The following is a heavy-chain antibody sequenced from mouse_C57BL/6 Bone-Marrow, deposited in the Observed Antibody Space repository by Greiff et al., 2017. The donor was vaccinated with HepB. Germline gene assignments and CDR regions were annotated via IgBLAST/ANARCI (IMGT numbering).Heavy chain of an antibody. V-gene: IGHV14-4*01. J-gene: IGHJ2*01. CDR2: IDPENGDT. CDR1: GFNIKDDD. D-gene: IGHD1-1*01. Sequence: VQLKESGAELVRPGASVKLSCTASGFNIKDDDMHWVKQRPEQGLEWIGWIDPENGDTEYASKFQGKATITADTSSNTACLQLSSLTSEDTAVYYCTYPLIYYCDSEGYWGQGTTLTVAA. CDR3: TYPLIYYCDSEGY.